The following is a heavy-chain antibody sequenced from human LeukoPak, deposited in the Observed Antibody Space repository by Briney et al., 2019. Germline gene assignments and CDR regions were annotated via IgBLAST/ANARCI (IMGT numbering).Heavy chain of an antibody. CDR2: IYPGDSDT. D-gene: IGHD3-9*01. J-gene: IGHJ6*02. CDR1: GYSFTSYW. V-gene: IGHV5-51*01. Sequence: GESLKISCKGSGYSFTSYWIGWVRQMPGKGLGWMGIIYPGDSDTRYSPSFQGQVTISADKSISTAYLQWSSLKASDTAMYYCARGGVTGYSPYYGMDVWGQGTTVTVSS. CDR3: ARGGVTGYSPYYGMDV.